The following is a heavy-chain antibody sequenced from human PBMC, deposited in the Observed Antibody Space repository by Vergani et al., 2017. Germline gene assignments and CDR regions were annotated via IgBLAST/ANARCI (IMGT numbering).Heavy chain of an antibody. Sequence: QVQLQESGPGLVKPSQTLSLTCTVSGGSISSGSYYWSWIRQPAGKGLEWIGRIYTSGSTNYNPSLKRRVTISVDTSKNQFSLKLSSVTAADTAVYYCAREGGVVVVPAATYYFDYWGQGTLVTVSS. V-gene: IGHV4-61*02. CDR1: GGSISSGSYY. CDR2: IYTSGST. J-gene: IGHJ4*02. D-gene: IGHD2-2*01. CDR3: AREGGVVVVPAATYYFDY.